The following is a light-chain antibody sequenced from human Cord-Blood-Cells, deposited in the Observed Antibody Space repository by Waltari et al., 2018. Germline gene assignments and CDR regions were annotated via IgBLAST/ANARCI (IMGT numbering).Light chain of an antibody. CDR1: QSVSSN. CDR3: QQYNSWPRT. Sequence: LAMTQHLATTSVSSGAGHIRTCRASQSVSSNLTWYQQKPGQAPRLLIYGASTMASGIPARFSGSGSGTEFTLTISSLQSEDFAVYYCQQYNSWPRTFGQGTKVEIK. V-gene: IGKV3-15*01. CDR2: GAS. J-gene: IGKJ1*01.